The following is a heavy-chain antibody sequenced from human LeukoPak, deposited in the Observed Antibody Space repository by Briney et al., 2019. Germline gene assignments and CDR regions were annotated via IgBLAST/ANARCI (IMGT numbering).Heavy chain of an antibody. Sequence: GASVKVSCKASGGTFSSYAISWVRQAPGQGLEWMGGIIPIFGTANYAQKFQGRVTITTDESTSTAYMELSSLRSGDTAVYYCARGGCELLQGFDYWVQGTLVTVSS. D-gene: IGHD1-26*01. CDR1: GGTFSSYA. CDR3: ARGGCELLQGFDY. CDR2: IIPIFGTA. J-gene: IGHJ4*02. V-gene: IGHV1-69*05.